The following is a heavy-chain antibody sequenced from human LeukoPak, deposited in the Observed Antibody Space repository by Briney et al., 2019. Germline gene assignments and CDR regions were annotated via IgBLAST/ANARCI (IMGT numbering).Heavy chain of an antibody. CDR2: ISAYNGNT. CDR3: ARGAYVRYCSGGSCYHNWFDP. Sequence: ASVKVSCKASGYTFTSYGISWVRQAPGQGLEWMGWISAYNGNTNYAQKLQGRVTMTTDTSTSTAYMELRSLRSDDTAVYYCARGAYVRYCSGGSCYHNWFDPWGQGTLVTVSS. CDR1: GYTFTSYG. V-gene: IGHV1-18*01. J-gene: IGHJ5*02. D-gene: IGHD2-15*01.